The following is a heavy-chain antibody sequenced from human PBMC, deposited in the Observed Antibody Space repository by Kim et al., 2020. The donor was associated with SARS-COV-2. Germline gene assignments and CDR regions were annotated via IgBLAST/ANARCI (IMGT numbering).Heavy chain of an antibody. Sequence: GGSLRLSCAASGFTFSDHYMDWVRQAPGKGLEWVGRTRNKANSYTTEYAASVKGRFTISRDDSKNSLYLQMNSLKTEDTAVYYCATYYSDSSGYWISDYWGQGTLVTVSS. CDR2: TRNKANSYTT. J-gene: IGHJ4*02. CDR1: GFTFSDHY. CDR3: ATYYSDSSGYWISDY. V-gene: IGHV3-72*01. D-gene: IGHD3-22*01.